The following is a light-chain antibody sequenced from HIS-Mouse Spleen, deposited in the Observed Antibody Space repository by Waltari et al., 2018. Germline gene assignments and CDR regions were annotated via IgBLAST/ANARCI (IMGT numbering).Light chain of an antibody. CDR1: SSEVGSYNL. J-gene: IGLJ3*02. Sequence: QSALTQPASVSGSPGQSITISCTGTSSEVGSYNLVSWYQQPPGKAPKLMIYEGSKRPSGVSHRFSGSKSGNTASLTISGLQAEDEADYYCCSYAGSSTWVFGGGTKLTVL. CDR2: EGS. V-gene: IGLV2-23*01. CDR3: CSYAGSSTWV.